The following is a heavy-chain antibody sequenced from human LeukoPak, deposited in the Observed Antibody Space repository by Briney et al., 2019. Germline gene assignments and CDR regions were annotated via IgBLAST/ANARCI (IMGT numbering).Heavy chain of an antibody. CDR1: GGSISSGGYY. J-gene: IGHJ4*02. V-gene: IGHV4-31*03. CDR2: IYYSGST. D-gene: IGHD3-3*01. Sequence: SETLSLTCTVSGGSISSGGYYWGWIRQHPGKGLEWIGYIYYSGSTYYNPSLKSRVTISVDTSKNQFSLKLSSVTAADTAVYYCARSGYDFWSGYLDWGQGTLVTVSS. CDR3: ARSGYDFWSGYLD.